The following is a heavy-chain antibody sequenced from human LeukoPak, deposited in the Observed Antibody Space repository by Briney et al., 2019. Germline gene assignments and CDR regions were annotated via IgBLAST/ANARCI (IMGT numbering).Heavy chain of an antibody. D-gene: IGHD4-23*01. Sequence: ASVKVSCKASGYTFTSYYMHWVRQAPGQGLEWMGIINPSGGSTSYAQKFQGRVTITADKSTSTAYMELSSLRSEDTAVYYCASRGMTTVVNDAFDIWGQGTMVTVSS. CDR2: INPSGGST. V-gene: IGHV1-46*01. CDR3: ASRGMTTVVNDAFDI. J-gene: IGHJ3*02. CDR1: GYTFTSYY.